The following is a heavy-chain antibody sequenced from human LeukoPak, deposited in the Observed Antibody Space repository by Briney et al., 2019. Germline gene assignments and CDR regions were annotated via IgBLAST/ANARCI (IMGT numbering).Heavy chain of an antibody. D-gene: IGHD6-13*01. Sequence: PGGSLRLSCAASGFTFSNAWMSWVRQAPGKGLEWVAYISSGGSTISHADSVKGRFTISRDNAENSLYLQMNSLRVEDTAVYYCARRAAAGRCLDYWGQGTLVTVSS. CDR3: ARRAAAGRCLDY. CDR2: ISSGGSTI. J-gene: IGHJ4*02. CDR1: GFTFSNAW. V-gene: IGHV3-11*01.